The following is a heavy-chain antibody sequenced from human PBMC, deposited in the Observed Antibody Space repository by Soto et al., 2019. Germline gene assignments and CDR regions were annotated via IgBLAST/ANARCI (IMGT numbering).Heavy chain of an antibody. CDR2: IYYSGST. CDR3: ARGDYDYSNYAWFDP. CDR1: GGSISSGGYY. V-gene: IGHV4-31*03. Sequence: QVQLQESGPGLVKPSQTLSLTCTVSGGSISSGGYYWSWIRQHPGKGLEWIGYIYYSGSTYYNPSLKSRVTISVDTSKNQFSLKLSSVTAADTAVYYCARGDYDYSNYAWFDPWGQGTLVTVSS. D-gene: IGHD4-4*01. J-gene: IGHJ5*02.